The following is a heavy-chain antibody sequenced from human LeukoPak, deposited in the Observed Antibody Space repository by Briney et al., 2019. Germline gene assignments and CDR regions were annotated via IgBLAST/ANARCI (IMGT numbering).Heavy chain of an antibody. D-gene: IGHD6-13*01. CDR2: ISAYNGNT. J-gene: IGHJ6*02. CDR1: GYTFTSYG. CDR3: ARRGRAAAGPPYYCYYGMDV. V-gene: IGHV1-18*01. Sequence: ASVKVSCTASGYTFTSYGISWVRQAPGQGLEWMGWISAYNGNTNYAQKLQGRVTMTTDTSTSTAYMELRSLRSDDTAVYYCARRGRAAAGPPYYCYYGMDVWGQGTTVTVSS.